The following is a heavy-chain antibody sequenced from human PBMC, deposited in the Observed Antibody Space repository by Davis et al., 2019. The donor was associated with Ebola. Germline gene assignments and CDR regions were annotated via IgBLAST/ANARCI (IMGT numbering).Heavy chain of an antibody. CDR2: ISSNGGST. CDR1: GFTFSNYA. Sequence: GESLKISCAASGFTFSNYAMHWVRQAPGKGLEYVSAISSNGGSTYYANSVKGRFTISRDNSKNTLYLQMNSLRAEDTAVYYCARDPAKVLWFGELTDYYYGMDVWGQGTTVTVSS. D-gene: IGHD3-10*01. CDR3: ARDPAKVLWFGELTDYYYGMDV. V-gene: IGHV3-64*01. J-gene: IGHJ6*02.